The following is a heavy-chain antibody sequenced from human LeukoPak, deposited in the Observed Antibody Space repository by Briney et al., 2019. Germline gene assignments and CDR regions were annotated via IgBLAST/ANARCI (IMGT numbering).Heavy chain of an antibody. CDR3: ARHDDYYYDSSGYLD. CDR2: IYYSGST. D-gene: IGHD3-22*01. J-gene: IGHJ4*02. Sequence: SSETLSLTCTVSGGSISSYYWSWIRQPPGKGLEWIGSIYYSGSTYYNPSLKSRVTISVDTSKNQFSLKLSSVTAADTAVYYCARHDDYYYDSSGYLDWGQGTLVTVSS. CDR1: GGSISSYY. V-gene: IGHV4-59*05.